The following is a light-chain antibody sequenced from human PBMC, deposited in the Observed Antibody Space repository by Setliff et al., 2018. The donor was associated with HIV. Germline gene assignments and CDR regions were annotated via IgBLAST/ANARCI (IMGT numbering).Light chain of an antibody. CDR3: CSYTRGGTYV. Sequence: QSALTQPASVSGSPGQSITISCIGSSSDVGKYDLVSWYQQYPGKAPRLIIYGDSERPSGVSNRLSGSKSGNTASLTISGLQADAEADYYCCSYTRGGTYVFGTGTKVTVL. J-gene: IGLJ1*01. V-gene: IGLV2-23*01. CDR1: SSDVGKYDL. CDR2: GDS.